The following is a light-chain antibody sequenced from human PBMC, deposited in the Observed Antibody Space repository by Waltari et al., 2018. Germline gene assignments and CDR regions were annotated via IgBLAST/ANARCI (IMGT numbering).Light chain of an antibody. CDR3: SSYTSSSIFYV. V-gene: IGLV2-14*04. CDR2: DVS. Sequence: YKKNPGKAPKLMIYDVSKRPSGVSNRFSGSKAGNTASLTISGLQAEDEADYYCSSYTSSSIFYVFGTGTKVTVL. J-gene: IGLJ1*01.